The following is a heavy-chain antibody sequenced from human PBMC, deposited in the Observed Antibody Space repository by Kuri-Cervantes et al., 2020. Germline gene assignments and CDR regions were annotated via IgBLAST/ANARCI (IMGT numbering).Heavy chain of an antibody. V-gene: IGHV3-9*01. CDR1: GFTFGDYA. CDR3: ARDHYGGAGFDP. D-gene: IGHD3-16*01. CDR2: ISWNSGSI. Sequence: SLKISCAASGFTFGDYAMHWVRQAPGKGLEWVSGISWNSGSIGYADPVKGRFTISRDNAKNSLYLQMNSLRAEDTALYCCARDHYGGAGFDPWGQGTLVTVSS. J-gene: IGHJ5*02.